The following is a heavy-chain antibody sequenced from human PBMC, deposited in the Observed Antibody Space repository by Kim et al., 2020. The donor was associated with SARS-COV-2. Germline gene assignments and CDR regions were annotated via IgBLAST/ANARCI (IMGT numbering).Heavy chain of an antibody. Sequence: SETLSLTCTVSGASISGYYWGWIRQPPGQGLEWISYIYYSGGSVQCNPSLKSRVTTSVDSSKKQISLKLTLVTAADTAVYYCARLFSPSPYGFFDYWGPGTLGTVSS. CDR3: ARLFSPSPYGFFDY. CDR2: IYYSGGSV. D-gene: IGHD3-10*01. CDR1: GASISGYY. J-gene: IGHJ4*02. V-gene: IGHV4-59*08.